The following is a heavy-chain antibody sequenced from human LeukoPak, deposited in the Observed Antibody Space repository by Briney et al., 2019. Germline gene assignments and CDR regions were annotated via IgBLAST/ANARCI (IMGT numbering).Heavy chain of an antibody. D-gene: IGHD5-24*01. CDR1: GGTFSSYA. V-gene: IGHV1-69*05. J-gene: IGHJ5*02. CDR2: IIPIFGTA. Sequence: SVKVSCKASGGTFSSYAISWVRQAPGQGLEWMGGIIPIFGTANYAQKFQGGVTITTDESTSTAYMELSSLRSEDTAVYYCARGGRDGYPNWFDPWGQGTLVTVSS. CDR3: ARGGRDGYPNWFDP.